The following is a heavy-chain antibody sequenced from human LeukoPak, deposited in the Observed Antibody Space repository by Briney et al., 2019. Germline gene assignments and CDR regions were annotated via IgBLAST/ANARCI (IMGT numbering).Heavy chain of an antibody. CDR1: GYSISSGYY. V-gene: IGHV4-38-2*02. Sequence: PSETLSLTCTVSGYSISSGYYWGWIRQPPGQGLEWIGSIYHSGNTYYNPSLKSRVTISVDTSKNQFSLKLNSVTAADTAVYYCARAGYGDSDFDYWGQGTLVTVSS. J-gene: IGHJ4*02. CDR2: IYHSGNT. CDR3: ARAGYGDSDFDY. D-gene: IGHD4-17*01.